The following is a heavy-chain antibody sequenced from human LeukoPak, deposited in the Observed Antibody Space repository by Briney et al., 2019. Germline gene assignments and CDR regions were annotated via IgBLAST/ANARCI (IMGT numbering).Heavy chain of an antibody. D-gene: IGHD2-2*01. CDR1: GYTLTELS. V-gene: IGHV1-24*01. CDR2: FDPEDGET. J-gene: IGHJ6*03. Sequence: ASVTVSCKVSGYTLTELSMHWVRQTPGKGLEWMGGFDPEDGETIYAQKFQGRVTMTEDTSTDTAYMELSSLRSEDTAVYYCARCRVVPAASYYYYYMDVWGKGTTVTVSS. CDR3: ARCRVVPAASYYYYYMDV.